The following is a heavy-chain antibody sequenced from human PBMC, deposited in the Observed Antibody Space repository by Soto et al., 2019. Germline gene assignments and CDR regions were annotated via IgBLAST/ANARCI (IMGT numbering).Heavy chain of an antibody. D-gene: IGHD1-1*01. CDR3: ARDSGDTTLRQWGRSFDY. Sequence: QVQLVQSGAEVKKPGASVKVSCKASGYTFTSYYVHWVRQAPGQRLEWMGIINPSTGGTNYPQKLQGKFTTTRDTSTSTVYMELSSLRSEDAAIYYCARDSGDTTLRQWGRSFDYWGQGTLVTVSS. CDR1: GYTFTSYY. CDR2: INPSTGGT. J-gene: IGHJ4*02. V-gene: IGHV1-46*01.